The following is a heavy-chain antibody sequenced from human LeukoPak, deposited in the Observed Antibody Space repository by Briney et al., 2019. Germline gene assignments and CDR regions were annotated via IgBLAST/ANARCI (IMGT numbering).Heavy chain of an antibody. D-gene: IGHD6-13*01. CDR3: ASANSSSWPHEYDY. V-gene: IGHV3-53*01. Sequence: GGSLRLSCAASGFTVSSNYMSWVRQAPGKGLEWVSVIYSGGSTYYADSVKGRFSISRDNSKNTLYLQMNSLRAEDTAVYYCASANSSSWPHEYDYWGQGTLVTVSS. CDR2: IYSGGST. J-gene: IGHJ4*02. CDR1: GFTVSSNY.